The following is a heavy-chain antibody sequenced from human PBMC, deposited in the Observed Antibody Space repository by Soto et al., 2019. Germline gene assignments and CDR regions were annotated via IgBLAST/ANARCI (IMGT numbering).Heavy chain of an antibody. V-gene: IGHV4-59*01. J-gene: IGHJ4*02. CDR1: GGSISGSY. CDR2: FHYSGST. CDR3: ARGRKGYTYGLFDH. D-gene: IGHD5-18*01. Sequence: SETLSLTCTFPGGSISGSYWSWIRQPPGKGLEWIGFFHYSGSTKYNPSLKSRVTVSGDTSKDQFSLNLSSVTAADTAVYYCARGRKGYTYGLFDHWGQGTLVTVS.